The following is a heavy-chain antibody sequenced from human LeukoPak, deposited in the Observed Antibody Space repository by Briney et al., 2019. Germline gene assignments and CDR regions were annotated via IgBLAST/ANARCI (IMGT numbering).Heavy chain of an antibody. Sequence: GGSLRLSCAASGFSFSTTWMLWVRQTPGKGLVWVSLINGDESSTTYADSVKGRFTISRDNAKNTLYLQMNSLRAEDTAVYYCVRSGVVAAFDSWAPGTLVTVSS. V-gene: IGHV3-74*01. CDR2: INGDESST. J-gene: IGHJ4*02. D-gene: IGHD6-19*01. CDR3: VRSGVVAAFDS. CDR1: GFSFSTTW.